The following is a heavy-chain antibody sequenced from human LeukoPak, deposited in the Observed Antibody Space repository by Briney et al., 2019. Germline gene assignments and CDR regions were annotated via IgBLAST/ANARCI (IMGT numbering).Heavy chain of an antibody. V-gene: IGHV4-30-4*08. J-gene: IGHJ4*02. CDR1: GGSISRGDYY. CDR2: IYYSGGT. D-gene: IGHD5-24*01. Sequence: SETLSLTCTVSGGSISRGDYYWSWIRQPPGRGLEWMGYIYYSGGTYYNPSLKSRVTISVDTSKNQFSLKLSSVTAADTAVYYCASIDGYSDYYFDYWGQGTLVTVSS. CDR3: ASIDGYSDYYFDY.